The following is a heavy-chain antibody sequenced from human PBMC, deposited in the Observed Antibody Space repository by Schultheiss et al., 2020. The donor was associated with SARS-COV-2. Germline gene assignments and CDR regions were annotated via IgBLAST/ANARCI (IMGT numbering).Heavy chain of an antibody. J-gene: IGHJ3*02. Sequence: SETLSLTCTVSGGSISSYYWSWIRQPPGKGLEWIGSIYHSGSTYYNPSLKSRVTISVDTSKNQFSLKLSSVTAADTAVYYCARVQVAFDIWGQGTMVTVSS. CDR2: IYHSGST. CDR1: GGSISSYY. CDR3: ARVQVAFDI. V-gene: IGHV4-39*07.